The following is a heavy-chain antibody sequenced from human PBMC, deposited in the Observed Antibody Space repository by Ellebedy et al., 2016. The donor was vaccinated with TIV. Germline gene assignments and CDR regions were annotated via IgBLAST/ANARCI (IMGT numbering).Heavy chain of an antibody. D-gene: IGHD6-13*01. CDR1: GYTFTDYY. CDR3: AILGGSNWYVGGVVDPP. CDR2: INPDSGGT. Sequence: AASVKVSCKASGYTFTDYYIHWMRQAPGQGLEWVGWINPDSGGTNYAQKFQGRVTMTRDKSISTAYLELNRLRSDDTAVYYCAILGGSNWYVGGVVDPPWGQGTLVTVSS. J-gene: IGHJ5*02. V-gene: IGHV1-2*02.